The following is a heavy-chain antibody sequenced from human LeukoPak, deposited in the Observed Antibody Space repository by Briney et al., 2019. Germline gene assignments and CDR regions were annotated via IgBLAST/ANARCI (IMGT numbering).Heavy chain of an antibody. V-gene: IGHV3-53*04. Sequence: PGGSLRLSCAASGFSVISNSMSWVRQAPGKGLQWVSTISRGGNTYYAGSVKGRFTISRHNPKNTLFLQMHSLTDEDTAVYYCAREAYYDFWSGYRDPYYYGMDVWGQGTTVTVSS. D-gene: IGHD3-3*01. J-gene: IGHJ6*02. CDR1: GFSVISNS. CDR3: AREAYYDFWSGYRDPYYYGMDV. CDR2: ISRGGNT.